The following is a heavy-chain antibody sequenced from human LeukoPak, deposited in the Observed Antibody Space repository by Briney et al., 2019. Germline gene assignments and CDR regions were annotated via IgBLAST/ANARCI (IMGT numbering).Heavy chain of an antibody. CDR3: GKDGGQYSSGPEFDP. J-gene: IGHJ5*02. D-gene: IGHD6-19*01. Sequence: GGSLRLSCAASGIVFSNTAMNWARQSPGRGLEWVSAISGGGERTFYADSVKGRFSISRDNSKNMLYLQMNSLSADDTAIYYCGKDGGQYSSGPEFDPRGQGALVTVSS. CDR1: GIVFSNTA. CDR2: ISGGGERT. V-gene: IGHV3-23*01.